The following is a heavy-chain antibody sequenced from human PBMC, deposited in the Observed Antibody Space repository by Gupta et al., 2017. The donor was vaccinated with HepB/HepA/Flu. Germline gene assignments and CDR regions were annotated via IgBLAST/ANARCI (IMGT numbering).Heavy chain of an antibody. CDR1: GFTFDDYA. V-gene: IGHV3-9*01. D-gene: IGHD3-22*01. J-gene: IGHJ3*02. Sequence: EVQLVESGGGLVQPGRSLRLSCAASGFTFDDYAMHWVRQAPGKGLEWVSGISWNSGSIGYADSVKGRFTISRDNAKNSLYLQMNSLRAEDTALYYCAKDIRGEGYYYDSSGYPDAFDIWGQGTMVTVSS. CDR2: ISWNSGSI. CDR3: AKDIRGEGYYYDSSGYPDAFDI.